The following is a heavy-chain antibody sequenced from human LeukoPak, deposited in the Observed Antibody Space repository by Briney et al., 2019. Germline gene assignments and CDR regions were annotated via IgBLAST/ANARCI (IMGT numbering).Heavy chain of an antibody. D-gene: IGHD2-15*01. J-gene: IGHJ4*02. Sequence: RAGGSLRLSCAASGFTVSSNYMSWVRQAPGKGLEWVSVIYSGGSTYYADSVKGRFTISRDNSKNTLYLQMNSLRAEDTAVYYCARRGRMTPENYWGQGTLVTVSS. CDR1: GFTVSSNY. CDR2: IYSGGST. CDR3: ARRGRMTPENY. V-gene: IGHV3-53*01.